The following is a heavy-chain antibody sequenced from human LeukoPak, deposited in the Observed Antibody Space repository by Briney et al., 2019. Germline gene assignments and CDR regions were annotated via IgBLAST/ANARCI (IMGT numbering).Heavy chain of an antibody. J-gene: IGHJ4*02. CDR3: ARDPYYGSGFDY. CDR1: GFTFSSYA. V-gene: IGHV3-66*01. Sequence: GGSLRLSCAASGFTFSSYAMSWVRQAPGKGLEWVSVIYSGGSTYYADSVKGRFTISRDNSKNTLYLQMNSLRAEDTAVYYCARDPYYGSGFDYWGQGTLVTVSS. D-gene: IGHD3-10*01. CDR2: IYSGGST.